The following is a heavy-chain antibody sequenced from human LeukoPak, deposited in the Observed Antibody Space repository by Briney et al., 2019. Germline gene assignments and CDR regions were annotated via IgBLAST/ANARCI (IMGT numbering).Heavy chain of an antibody. J-gene: IGHJ4*02. CDR2: IYTSGST. CDR3: AREPLYSSGWFFDY. Sequence: SETLSLTCTVSGGSISSGSYYWSWIRQPAGKGLEWIGRIYTSGSTNYNPSLKSRVTISVDTSKNQFSLKLSSVTAADTAVYYCAREPLYSSGWFFDYWGQGTLVTVSS. CDR1: GGSISSGSYY. D-gene: IGHD6-13*01. V-gene: IGHV4-61*02.